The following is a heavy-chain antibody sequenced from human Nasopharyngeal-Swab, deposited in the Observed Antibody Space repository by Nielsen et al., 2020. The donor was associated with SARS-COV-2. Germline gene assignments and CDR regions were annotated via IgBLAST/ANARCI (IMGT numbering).Heavy chain of an antibody. Sequence: GGSLRLSCAASGFTFSSYAMSWVRQAPGKGLEWVAFIRYDGSDKYYADSVKGRFIISRDNFQNTLYLQMDSLRPEDTAVYYCAKLPSSRMIRDYWGQGTLVTVSS. CDR3: AKLPSSRMIRDY. J-gene: IGHJ4*02. CDR1: GFTFSSYA. D-gene: IGHD3-10*01. CDR2: IRYDGSDK. V-gene: IGHV3-30*02.